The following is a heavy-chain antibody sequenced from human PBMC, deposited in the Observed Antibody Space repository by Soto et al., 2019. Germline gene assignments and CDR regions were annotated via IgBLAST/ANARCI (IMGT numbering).Heavy chain of an antibody. V-gene: IGHV3-23*01. D-gene: IGHD2-2*01. Sequence: GGSLRLSCAPTGFPFTTRGMISVRQAPGKGLEWVSAIGGDGSTTYYADSVKGRFTISRDNSRNTLYLQMYSLRADDTAVYYCAKLDASASNNWGQGTLVTVSS. CDR2: IGGDGSTT. J-gene: IGHJ4*02. CDR3: AKLDASASNN. CDR1: GFPFTTRG.